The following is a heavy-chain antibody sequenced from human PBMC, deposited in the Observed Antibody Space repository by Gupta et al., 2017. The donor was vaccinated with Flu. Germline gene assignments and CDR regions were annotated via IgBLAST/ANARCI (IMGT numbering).Heavy chain of an antibody. J-gene: IGHJ5*02. V-gene: IGHV4-39*01. CDR3: ARHWGYCRSTSCYGGDLNWFDP. D-gene: IGHD2-2*01. CDR1: AGSITDSSYS. Sequence: LHLHESSPGLVQLSATLSHTCTVSAGSITDSSYSRRWLLRPPRTGMEWIGSIDYSGCTYYNPYIKSRVTISVDTSKNQFSLKLSSVTAADTAVYYCARHWGYCRSTSCYGGDLNWFDPWGQGTLVTGSS. CDR2: IDYSGCT.